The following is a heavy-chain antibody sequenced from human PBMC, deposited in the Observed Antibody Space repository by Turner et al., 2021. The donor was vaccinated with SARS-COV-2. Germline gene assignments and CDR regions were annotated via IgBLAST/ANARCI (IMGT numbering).Heavy chain of an antibody. D-gene: IGHD3-10*01. J-gene: IGHJ4*02. CDR1: GFTVSRNY. CDR2: IDSGGST. V-gene: IGHV3-66*01. Sequence: VQLVESGGGLVQPGGSLKPSCAASGFTVSRNYMSWVRQETGEGVEWVSVIDSGGSTYYADSVKGRFTISRDNSKNTLDLQMNSRGAEDTAVYCCGKVRGVTPNIDYWGQGTLVTVSS. CDR3: GKVRGVTPNIDY.